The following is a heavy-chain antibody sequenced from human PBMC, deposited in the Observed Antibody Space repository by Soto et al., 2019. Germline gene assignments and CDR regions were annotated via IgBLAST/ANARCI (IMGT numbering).Heavy chain of an antibody. V-gene: IGHV3-30*18. D-gene: IGHD6-19*01. CDR3: AKGATRGIAVPGTLDY. CDR2: ISYDGSNK. CDR1: GFTFSSYG. J-gene: IGHJ4*02. Sequence: QVQLVESGGGVVQPGRSLRLSCAASGFTFSSYGMHWVRQAPGKGLEWVAVISYDGSNKYYADSVKGRFTISRDNSKNTLYLQMNSLRAEDTAVYYCAKGATRGIAVPGTLDYWCQGTLVTVSS.